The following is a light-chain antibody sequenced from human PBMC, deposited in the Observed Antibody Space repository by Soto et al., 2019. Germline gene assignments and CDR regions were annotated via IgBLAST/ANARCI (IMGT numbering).Light chain of an antibody. J-gene: IGKJ1*01. CDR2: GAS. CDR1: QSVSSSY. V-gene: IGKV3-20*01. Sequence: EIVLTQSPGTRSLSPGERATLSCRASQSVSSSYLAWYQQKPGQAPRLLIYGASSRATGIPDRFSGSGCGTDFTLTISRLEPEYFAVYYCQSTEAFGQGTKVEIK. CDR3: QSTEA.